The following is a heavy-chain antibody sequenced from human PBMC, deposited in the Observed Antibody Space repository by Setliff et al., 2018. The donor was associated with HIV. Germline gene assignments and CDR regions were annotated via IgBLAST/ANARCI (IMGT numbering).Heavy chain of an antibody. V-gene: IGHV4-4*07. CDR1: GGSINSYY. CDR2: IYSSGST. Sequence: SETLSLTCTVSGGSINSYYWSWIRQPAGKGLGWIGRIYSSGSTNYNPSLTSRITMSVDMSKNQISLKLRSVTAADTAVYYCASGKTPPYGIVVEDDAFDIWGQGTMVTVSS. J-gene: IGHJ3*02. CDR3: ASGKTPPYGIVVEDDAFDI. D-gene: IGHD3-22*01.